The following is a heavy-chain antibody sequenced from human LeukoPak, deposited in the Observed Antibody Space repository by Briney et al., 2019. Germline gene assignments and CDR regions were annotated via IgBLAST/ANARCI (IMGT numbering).Heavy chain of an antibody. Sequence: GASVKVSCKASGYTFTSYYMHWVRQAPGQGLEWMGGIIPIFGTANYAQKFQGRVTITADRSTSTAYMELSSLRSEDTAVYYCARDQAYYDILTGLFDYWGQGTLVTVSS. CDR3: ARDQAYYDILTGLFDY. CDR2: IIPIFGTA. CDR1: GYTFTSYY. J-gene: IGHJ4*02. D-gene: IGHD3-9*01. V-gene: IGHV1-69*06.